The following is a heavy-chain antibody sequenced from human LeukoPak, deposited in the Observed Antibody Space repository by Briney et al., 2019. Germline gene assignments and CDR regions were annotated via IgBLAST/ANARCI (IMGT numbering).Heavy chain of an antibody. J-gene: IGHJ4*02. CDR2: IYHSGST. CDR3: ASVPPDSSGYYLHFDY. V-gene: IGHV4-39*07. CDR1: GDSISTSNSY. Sequence: SETLSLTCTVSGDSISTSNSYWGWIRQPPGKGLEWIGSIYHSGSTYYNPSLKSRVTISVDTSKNQFSLKLSSVTAADTAVYYCASVPPDSSGYYLHFDYWGQGTLVTVSS. D-gene: IGHD3-22*01.